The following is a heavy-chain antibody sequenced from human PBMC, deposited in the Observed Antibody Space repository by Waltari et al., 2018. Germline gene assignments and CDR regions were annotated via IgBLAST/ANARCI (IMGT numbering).Heavy chain of an antibody. CDR2: IFSNDEK. D-gene: IGHD3-22*01. CDR3: ARIVGDFNKYYYDSSGYYGFDY. J-gene: IGHJ4*02. CDR1: GFSLSNARMG. Sequence: QVTLKESGPVLVKPTETLTLTCTVSGFSLSNARMGVSWIRQPPGKALEWLAHIFSNDEKSYSTSLKSRLTISKDTSKSQVVLTMTNMDPVDTATYYGARIVGDFNKYYYDSSGYYGFDYWGQGTLVTVSS. V-gene: IGHV2-26*01.